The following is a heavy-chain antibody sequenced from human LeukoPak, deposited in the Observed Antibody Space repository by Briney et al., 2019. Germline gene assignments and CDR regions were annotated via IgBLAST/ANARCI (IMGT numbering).Heavy chain of an antibody. J-gene: IGHJ4*02. D-gene: IGHD3-16*01. CDR2: IYTGGTT. CDR1: GFTVSSNS. V-gene: IGHV3-66*01. Sequence: QTGGSLRLSCAASGFTVSSNSMSWVRQAPGKGLVWVSVIYTGGTTYYAASVKGRFTISRDNSKNTLYLQMNSLRAEDTAVYYCARDVAAPGGVYFDYWGQGTLVTVSS. CDR3: ARDVAAPGGVYFDY.